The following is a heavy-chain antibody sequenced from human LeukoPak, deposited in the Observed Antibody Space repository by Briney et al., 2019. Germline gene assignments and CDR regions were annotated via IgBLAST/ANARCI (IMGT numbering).Heavy chain of an antibody. CDR2: ISSSGSSI. Sequence: PGGSLRLSCAASGFSFSSHTINWVRQAPGKGLEWVSSISSSGSSIYYADSLRGRFTISRDSAKNSLFLQMHSLRAEDTAVYYCATLTTVTHDAFDIWGQGTMVTVSS. D-gene: IGHD4-17*01. V-gene: IGHV3-21*01. J-gene: IGHJ3*02. CDR3: ATLTTVTHDAFDI. CDR1: GFSFSSHT.